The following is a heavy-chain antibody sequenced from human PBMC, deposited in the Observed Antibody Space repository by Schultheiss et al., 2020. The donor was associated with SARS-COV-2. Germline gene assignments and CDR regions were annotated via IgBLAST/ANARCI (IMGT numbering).Heavy chain of an antibody. J-gene: IGHJ4*02. V-gene: IGHV4-34*01. CDR3: ARTYCVSGNCYESFDY. CDR1: GGSFSGYY. D-gene: IGHD2-15*01. CDR2: IHYSGNT. Sequence: SQTLSLTCAVYGGSFSGYYWGWIRQPPGKGLEWIGSIHYSGNTYYNPSLKSRVTISVDTSKNQFSLKLSSVTAADTAVYYCARTYCVSGNCYESFDYWGQGTLVTVSS.